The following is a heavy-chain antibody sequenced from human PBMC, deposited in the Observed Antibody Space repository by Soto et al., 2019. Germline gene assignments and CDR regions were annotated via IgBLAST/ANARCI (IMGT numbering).Heavy chain of an antibody. CDR1: GGSISSYY. V-gene: IGHV4-59*01. CDR3: ARDGYGDYFDY. D-gene: IGHD4-17*01. CDR2: IYYSGST. Sequence: SETLSLTCTVSGGSISSYYWSWIRQPPGKGLEWIGYIYYSGSTNYNPSLKSRVTISVDTSKNQFSLKLSSVTAADTAVYYCARDGYGDYFDYWGQGTLVTVSS. J-gene: IGHJ4*02.